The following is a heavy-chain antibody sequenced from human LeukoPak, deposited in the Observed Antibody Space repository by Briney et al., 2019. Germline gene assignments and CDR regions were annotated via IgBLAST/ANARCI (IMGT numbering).Heavy chain of an antibody. J-gene: IGHJ6*03. V-gene: IGHV3-74*01. D-gene: IGHD3-22*01. Sequence: GGSLRLSCAASGFTVSSNYMSWVRQAPGKGLVWVSRINSDGSSTSYADSVKGRFTISRDNAKNTLYLQMNSLRAEDTAVYYCARDGVVVVINYYYYYMDVWGKGTTVTISS. CDR2: INSDGSST. CDR1: GFTVSSNY. CDR3: ARDGVVVVINYYYYYMDV.